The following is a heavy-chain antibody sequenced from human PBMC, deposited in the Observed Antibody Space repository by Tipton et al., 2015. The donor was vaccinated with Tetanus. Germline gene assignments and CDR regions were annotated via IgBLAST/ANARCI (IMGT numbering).Heavy chain of an antibody. CDR1: GFTFSSYD. V-gene: IGHV3-23*01. CDR3: AKNVAKRHPTYDAIVPDAFDI. Sequence: SLRLSCAASGFTFSSYDMSWVRQAPGKGLEWVSTISGRGGNTYYADSVKGRFSISRDNSKNTLYLQMSSLRTEDTAVYHCAKNVAKRHPTYDAIVPDAFDIWGQGTKVTVSS. CDR2: ISGRGGNT. J-gene: IGHJ3*02. D-gene: IGHD4/OR15-4a*01.